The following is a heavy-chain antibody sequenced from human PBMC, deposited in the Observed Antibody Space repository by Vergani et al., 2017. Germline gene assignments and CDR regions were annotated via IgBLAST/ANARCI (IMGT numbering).Heavy chain of an antibody. CDR3: ARGTSPTVTTKVGWFDP. CDR1: GGTFSSYA. CDR2: IIPILGIA. D-gene: IGHD4-17*01. J-gene: IGHJ5*02. Sequence: QVQLVQSGAEVKKPGASVKVSCKASGGTFSSYAISWVRQAPGQGLEWMGRIIPILGIANYAQKFQGRVTITADKSTSTAYMELSSLRSEDTGVYYCARGTSPTVTTKVGWFDPWGQGTLVTVSS. V-gene: IGHV1-69*04.